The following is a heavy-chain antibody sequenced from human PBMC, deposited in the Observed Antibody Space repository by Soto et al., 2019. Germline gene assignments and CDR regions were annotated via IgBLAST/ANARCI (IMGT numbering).Heavy chain of an antibody. J-gene: IGHJ6*03. Sequence: ASVKVSCKASGGTFSSYTISWVRQAPGQGLEWMGRIIPILGIANYAQKFQGRVTITADKSTSTAYMELSSLRSEDTAVYYCARVPSAYCSSTSCPPPHYYYYMDVWGKGTTVTVSS. CDR2: IIPILGIA. CDR1: GGTFSSYT. V-gene: IGHV1-69*02. D-gene: IGHD2-2*01. CDR3: ARVPSAYCSSTSCPPPHYYYYMDV.